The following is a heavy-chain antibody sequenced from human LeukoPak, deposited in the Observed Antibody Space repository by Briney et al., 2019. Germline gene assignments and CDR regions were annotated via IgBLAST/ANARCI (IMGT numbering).Heavy chain of an antibody. J-gene: IGHJ4*02. CDR1: GFIFSSYS. V-gene: IGHV3-48*01. CDR3: AKGDVVVPAAMLLDY. Sequence: PGGSLRLSCAASGFIFSSYSMNWVRQAPGKGLEWVSYISSSSSSIYYADSVKGRFTISRDNAKNSLYLQMNSLRAEDTAVYYCAKGDVVVPAAMLLDYWGQGTLVTVSS. D-gene: IGHD2-2*01. CDR2: ISSSSSSI.